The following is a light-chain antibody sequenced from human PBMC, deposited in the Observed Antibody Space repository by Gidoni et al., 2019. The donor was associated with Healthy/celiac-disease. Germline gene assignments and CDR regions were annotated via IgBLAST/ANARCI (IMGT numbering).Light chain of an antibody. J-gene: IGKJ2*01. CDR3: QQRSNWPYT. Sequence: EIVLTQSPATLSLSPGERATLSCRASQSVSIYLAWYQQKPGQAPRLLLYDASNRATGIPARFSGSGSGTDFTLTISSLAPEDFAVYYCQQRSNWPYTFGQGTKLEIK. V-gene: IGKV3-11*01. CDR1: QSVSIY. CDR2: DAS.